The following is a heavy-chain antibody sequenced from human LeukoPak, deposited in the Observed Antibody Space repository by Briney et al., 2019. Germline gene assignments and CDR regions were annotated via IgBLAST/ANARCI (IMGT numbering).Heavy chain of an antibody. D-gene: IGHD4-17*01. CDR1: GGSFSGYY. J-gene: IGHJ4*02. V-gene: IGHV4-34*01. CDR2: INHSGST. Sequence: SETLSLTCAVYGGSFSGYYWSWIRQPPGKGLEWIGEINHSGSTNYNPALKSRVTISVDTSKNQFPLKLSSVTAADTAVYYCAREHDYGDSRGFDYWGQGTLVTVSS. CDR3: AREHDYGDSRGFDY.